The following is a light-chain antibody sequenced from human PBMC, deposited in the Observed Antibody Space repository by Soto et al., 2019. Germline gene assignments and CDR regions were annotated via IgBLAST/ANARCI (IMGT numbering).Light chain of an antibody. J-gene: IGLJ1*01. V-gene: IGLV1-40*01. CDR3: SSYTTISTYV. CDR1: SSNIGADYD. Sequence: QSVLTQPPSVSGAPGQRVTISCTGSSSNIGADYDVYWYQQHPGKAPKLIIYDIRNRPSGVPNRFSGSKSVNTASLTISGLQAEDEADYYCSSYTTISTYVFGTGTKVTVL. CDR2: DIR.